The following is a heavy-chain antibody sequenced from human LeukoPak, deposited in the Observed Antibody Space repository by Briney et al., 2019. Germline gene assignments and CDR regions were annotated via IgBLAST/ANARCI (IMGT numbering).Heavy chain of an antibody. D-gene: IGHD2-15*01. Sequence: PGGSLRLSCAASGFTFSSYAMGWVRQAPGKGLEWVSSISSSSSYIYYADSVKGRFTISRDNAKNSLYLQMNSLRAEDTAVYYCARVLPYYGYGMDVWGQGTTVTVSS. CDR2: ISSSSSYI. J-gene: IGHJ6*02. CDR1: GFTFSSYA. V-gene: IGHV3-21*01. CDR3: ARVLPYYGYGMDV.